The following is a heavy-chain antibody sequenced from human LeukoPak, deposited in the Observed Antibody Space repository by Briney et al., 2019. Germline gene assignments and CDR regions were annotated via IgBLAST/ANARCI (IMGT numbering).Heavy chain of an antibody. CDR2: INSNSGAR. CDR3: ARGRGGATTGFDH. J-gene: IGHJ4*02. D-gene: IGHD1-26*01. V-gene: IGHV1-2*02. Sequence: ASVKVSWKASGYTFSGYYMHWVRQAPGQGLESMGWINSNSGARNYAPKFQGRVTFSRDNSISTAYMELSSLRSDDTAIYYCARGRGGATTGFDHWGQGTLVTVSS. CDR1: GYTFSGYY.